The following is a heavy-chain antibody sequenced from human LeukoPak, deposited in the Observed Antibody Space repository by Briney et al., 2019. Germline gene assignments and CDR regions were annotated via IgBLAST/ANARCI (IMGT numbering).Heavy chain of an antibody. D-gene: IGHD3-3*01. CDR2: FDPEYDEI. J-gene: IGHJ5*02. CDR3: APFGGP. CDR1: GYNLNELP. Sequence: GASVKVSCKVSGYNLNELPMYWVRQTPGKGLEWMGGFDPEYDEIIYSQRFQGRLTLTEDTTTDTAYMELSSLTSEDSAVYYCAPFGGPWGQGTLVIVSS. V-gene: IGHV1-24*01.